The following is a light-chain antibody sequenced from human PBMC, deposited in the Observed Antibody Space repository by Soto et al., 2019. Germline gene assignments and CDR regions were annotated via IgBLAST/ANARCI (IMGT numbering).Light chain of an antibody. V-gene: IGKV1-33*01. CDR1: QSISSY. CDR2: DAS. Sequence: DTQMNQSPSSLSASVGDSIAITCRASQSISSYLNWYQQKPGKAPNLLIYDASNLEIGVPSRFSGSGSGTHFTFTISSLQTEDIGTYYCQQYDILPITFGRGTRLEIK. J-gene: IGKJ5*01. CDR3: QQYDILPIT.